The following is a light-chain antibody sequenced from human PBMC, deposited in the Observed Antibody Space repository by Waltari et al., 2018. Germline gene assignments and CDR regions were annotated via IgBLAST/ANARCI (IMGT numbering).Light chain of an antibody. Sequence: EIVLTQSPATLSLSPGERATCSCRASQSVRSSLAWYQQKPGQAPRLLIYDASNRATGIPARFSGSGSGTDFTLTISSLEPEDFAVYYCQQRSNWPPITFGQGTRLEIK. J-gene: IGKJ5*01. CDR2: DAS. CDR1: QSVRSS. CDR3: QQRSNWPPIT. V-gene: IGKV3-11*01.